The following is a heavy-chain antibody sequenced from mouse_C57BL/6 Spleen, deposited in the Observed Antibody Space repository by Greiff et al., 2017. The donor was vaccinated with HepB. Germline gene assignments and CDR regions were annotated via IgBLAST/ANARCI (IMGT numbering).Heavy chain of an antibody. Sequence: EVQLQQSGPELVKPGASVKMSCKASGYTFTDYNMHWVKQSHGKSLEWIGYINPNNGGTSYNEKFKGKATLTVNKSSSTAYMELRSLTSEDSAVYYCAPYDGSSYDYAMDYWGQGTSVTVSS. V-gene: IGHV1-22*01. CDR3: APYDGSSYDYAMDY. J-gene: IGHJ4*01. D-gene: IGHD1-1*01. CDR1: GYTFTDYN. CDR2: INPNNGGT.